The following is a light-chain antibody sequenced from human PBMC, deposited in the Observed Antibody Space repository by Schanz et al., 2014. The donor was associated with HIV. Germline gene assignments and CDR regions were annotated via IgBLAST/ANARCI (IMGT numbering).Light chain of an antibody. CDR3: QQYDRSSWT. CDR2: KAS. V-gene: IGKV1-5*03. Sequence: DIQMTQSPSTLSASVGDRVTITCRASQSISDWLAWYQQKPGKAPKVLIYKASTLHSGVPSTFSGGGSGTEFTLTISSLQPEDIATYYCQQYDRSSWTFGQGTKVEIK. J-gene: IGKJ1*01. CDR1: QSISDW.